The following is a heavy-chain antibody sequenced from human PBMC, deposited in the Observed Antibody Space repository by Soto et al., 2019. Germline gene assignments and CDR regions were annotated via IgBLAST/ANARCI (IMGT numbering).Heavy chain of an antibody. CDR1: GYAFTTYG. CDR3: ARGRYGDY. D-gene: IGHD1-1*01. V-gene: IGHV1-18*01. J-gene: IGHJ4*02. CDR2: ISAHNGNT. Sequence: QVHLVQSGAEVKKPGASVKVSCKGSGYAFTTYGITWVRQAPGQGLEWMGWISAHNGNTNYAQKLQGRGTVTRYTSTSTAYMELRSLRSDDTAVYYCARGRYGDYWGQGALVTVSS.